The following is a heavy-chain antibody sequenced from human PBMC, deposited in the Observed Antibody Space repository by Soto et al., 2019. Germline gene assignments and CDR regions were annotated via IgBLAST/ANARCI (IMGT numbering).Heavy chain of an antibody. J-gene: IGHJ5*02. Sequence: PSGTPSLTCAVSGGSISSGGYSWSLVRQPPGKGLGWIGYIYHSGSTYYNPSLESRVTISVDRSKNQFSLKLSSVTAADTAVYYCARVAYCTDDCYRGFDPWGQGTLVTVSS. D-gene: IGHD2-21*02. V-gene: IGHV4-30-2*01. CDR2: IYHSGST. CDR1: GGSISSGGYS. CDR3: ARVAYCTDDCYRGFDP.